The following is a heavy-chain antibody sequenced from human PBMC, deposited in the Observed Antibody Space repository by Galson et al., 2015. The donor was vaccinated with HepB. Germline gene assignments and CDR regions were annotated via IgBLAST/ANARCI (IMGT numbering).Heavy chain of an antibody. CDR3: AKGRGPFRLQAVGYYFDY. CDR2: ISGSGGST. Sequence: SLRLSCAASGFTFSSYAMSWVRQAPGKGLEWVSAISGSGGSTYYADSVKGRFTISRDNSKNTLYLQMNSLRAEDTAVYYCAKGRGPFRLQAVGYYFDYWGQGTLVTVSS. D-gene: IGHD4-11*01. V-gene: IGHV3-23*01. CDR1: GFTFSSYA. J-gene: IGHJ4*02.